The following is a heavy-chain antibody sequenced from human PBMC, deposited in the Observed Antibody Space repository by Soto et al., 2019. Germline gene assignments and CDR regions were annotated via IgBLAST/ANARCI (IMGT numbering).Heavy chain of an antibody. V-gene: IGHV4-30-4*01. CDR3: ARAERGGGLDY. Sequence: QVQLQESVPGLVKPSQTLSLTCTVSGGAISSGVYYWSWIRQPPGKGLEWIGYIYYSGSTYYNPSLKSRVTISVDTSKNQFSLKLSSVTAADTAVYYCARAERGGGLDYWGQGTLVTVSS. CDR1: GGAISSGVYY. J-gene: IGHJ4*02. D-gene: IGHD3-16*01. CDR2: IYYSGST.